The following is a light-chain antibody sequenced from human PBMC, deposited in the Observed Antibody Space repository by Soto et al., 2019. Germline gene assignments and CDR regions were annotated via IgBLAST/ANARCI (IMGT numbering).Light chain of an antibody. J-gene: IGLJ2*01. CDR3: QSYDSSLSAVV. CDR2: GNS. CDR1: SSDVGGYNY. Sequence: QSALTQPPSASGSPGQSVTISCTGTSSDVGGYNYVSWYQQLPGTAPKLLIYGNSNRPSGVPDRFSGSKSGTSASLAITGLQAEDEADYYCQSYDSSLSAVVFGGGTKVTVL. V-gene: IGLV2-8*01.